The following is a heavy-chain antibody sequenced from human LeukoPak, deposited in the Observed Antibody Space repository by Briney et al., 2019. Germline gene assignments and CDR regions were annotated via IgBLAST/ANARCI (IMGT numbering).Heavy chain of an antibody. CDR3: ARRGGRHYGDYYYYMDV. CDR2: ISSSSSTI. J-gene: IGHJ6*03. D-gene: IGHD4-17*01. CDR1: GFTFSSYS. V-gene: IGHV3-48*04. Sequence: GGSLRLSCAASGFTFSSYSMNWVRQAPGKGLEWVSYISSSSSTIYYADSVKGRFTISRDNAKNSLYLQMNSLRAEDTAVYYCARRGGRHYGDYYYYMDVWGKGTTVTVSS.